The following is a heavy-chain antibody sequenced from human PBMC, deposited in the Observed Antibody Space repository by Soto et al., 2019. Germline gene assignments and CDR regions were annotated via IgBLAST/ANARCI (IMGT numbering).Heavy chain of an antibody. J-gene: IGHJ4*02. CDR2: ISYDGSNK. Sequence: QVQLVESGGGVVQPGRSLRLSCAASGFTFSSYAMNWVRQAPGKGLEWVAVISYDGSNKYYADSVKGRFTISRDNSKNTLYLQMNSLRAEDTAVYYFAREVVAPTLSPNFDYWGQGTLVTVSS. CDR3: AREVVAPTLSPNFDY. CDR1: GFTFSSYA. V-gene: IGHV3-30-3*01. D-gene: IGHD2-15*01.